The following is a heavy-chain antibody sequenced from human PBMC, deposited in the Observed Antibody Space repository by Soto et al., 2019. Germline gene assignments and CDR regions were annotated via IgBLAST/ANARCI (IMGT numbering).Heavy chain of an antibody. CDR1: GGTFSSYA. D-gene: IGHD2-8*01. CDR3: ARGVGDCTNGVCFDYFDY. Sequence: ASVKVSCKASGGTFSSYAISWVRQAPGQGLEWMGGIIPIFGTANYAQKFQGRVTITADESTSTAYMELSSLRSEDTAVYYCARGVGDCTNGVCFDYFDYWGQGTLVTVSS. CDR2: IIPIFGTA. V-gene: IGHV1-69*13. J-gene: IGHJ4*02.